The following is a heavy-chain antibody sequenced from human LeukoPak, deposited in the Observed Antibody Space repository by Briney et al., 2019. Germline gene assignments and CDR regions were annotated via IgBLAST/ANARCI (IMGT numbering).Heavy chain of an antibody. CDR3: ARLDYYDSSGYYSYYFDY. Sequence: ASVKVSCKASGYTFTSYAMHWVRQAPGQRLEWMGWINAGNGNTKYSQKFQGRVTITRDTSASTAYMELSSLRSEDTAVYYCARLDYYDSSGYYSYYFDYWGQGTLVTVSS. D-gene: IGHD3-22*01. V-gene: IGHV1-3*01. J-gene: IGHJ4*02. CDR2: INAGNGNT. CDR1: GYTFTSYA.